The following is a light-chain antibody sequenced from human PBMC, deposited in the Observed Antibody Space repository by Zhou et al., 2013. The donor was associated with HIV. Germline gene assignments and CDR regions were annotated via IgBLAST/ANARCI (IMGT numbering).Light chain of an antibody. CDR1: QGINSA. CDR3: LQFYNIPLT. V-gene: IGKV1D-13*01. Sequence: AIQLTQSPSSLSASEGDRVTITCRASQGINSAVAWYQQKPGKAPKVLIYDASTLESGVPSRFSGSGSGTDFTLTINTLEPGDFATYYCLQFYNIPLTFGGGTNVEIK. J-gene: IGKJ4*01. CDR2: DAS.